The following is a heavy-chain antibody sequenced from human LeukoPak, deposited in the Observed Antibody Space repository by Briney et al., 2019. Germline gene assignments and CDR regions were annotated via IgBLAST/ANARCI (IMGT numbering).Heavy chain of an antibody. CDR1: GYSISSGNW. CDR2: IYYTGSI. V-gene: IGHV4-28*05. J-gene: IGHJ5*02. Sequence: PSDTLSLTCAVSGYSISSGNWWGWIRQPPGKGLEWIGYIYYTGSIYYNPSLKSRVTMSVDTSKNQFSLKLRSVTAVDTAVYYCARNAAGFEGGFDPWGQGTLVTASS. D-gene: IGHD3-10*01. CDR3: ARNAAGFEGGFDP.